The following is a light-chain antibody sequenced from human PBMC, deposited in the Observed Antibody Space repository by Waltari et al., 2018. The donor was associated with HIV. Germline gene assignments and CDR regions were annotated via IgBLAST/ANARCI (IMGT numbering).Light chain of an antibody. CDR3: CSYADSNTLFYV. Sequence: QSVLTQPPSASGTPGQRVTISCSGTTSNVGSNFVSWYQQLPGTAPTVLIYRDNRRPSGVPDRFSGSKSGASASLTISGLQSEDEADYYCCSYADSNTLFYVFGTGTKVTVL. J-gene: IGLJ1*01. CDR1: TSNVGSNF. CDR2: RDN. V-gene: IGLV1-44*01.